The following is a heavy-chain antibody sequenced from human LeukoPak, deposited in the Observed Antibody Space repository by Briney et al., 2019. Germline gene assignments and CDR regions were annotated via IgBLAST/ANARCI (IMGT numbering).Heavy chain of an antibody. D-gene: IGHD2-2*01. J-gene: IGHJ4*02. CDR3: AKDYIGYDQDFDY. CDR1: GFTFSSYA. V-gene: IGHV3-23*01. Sequence: QSGGSLRLSCAASGFTFSSYAMSWVRQAPGKGLEWVSSISGSGISTYYANSVKGRFSISRDNSKNTLDLQMNSLGAEDTAVYFCAKDYIGYDQDFDYWGQGTLVTVSS. CDR2: ISGSGIST.